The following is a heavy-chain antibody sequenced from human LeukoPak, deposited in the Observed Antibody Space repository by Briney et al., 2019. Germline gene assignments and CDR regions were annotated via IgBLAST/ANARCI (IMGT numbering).Heavy chain of an antibody. CDR1: GFTFDDYG. J-gene: IGHJ4*02. CDR3: AKDQQWLVMYYFDY. Sequence: PGGSLRLSCAASGFTFDDYGMSWVRQAPGKGLEWVSAISGSGGSTYYADSVKGRFTISRDNSKNTLYLQMNSLRAEDTAVYYCAKDQQWLVMYYFDYWGQGTLVTVSS. CDR2: ISGSGGST. D-gene: IGHD6-19*01. V-gene: IGHV3-23*01.